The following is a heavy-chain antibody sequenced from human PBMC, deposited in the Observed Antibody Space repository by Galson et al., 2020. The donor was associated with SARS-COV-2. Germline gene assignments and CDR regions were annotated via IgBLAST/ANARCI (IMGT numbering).Heavy chain of an antibody. Sequence: ASETLSLTCTVSGCSISSYYWSWIRKPPGTGLEWNGYIYYSGSTNYNPSLKSRVTISVDTTKNQFSLKLSSVTAADTAVYYCARARGGTEDSLDYWGQGTLVTVSS. CDR1: GCSISSYY. CDR3: ARARGGTEDSLDY. V-gene: IGHV4-59*12. CDR2: IYYSGST. J-gene: IGHJ4*02. D-gene: IGHD3-16*01.